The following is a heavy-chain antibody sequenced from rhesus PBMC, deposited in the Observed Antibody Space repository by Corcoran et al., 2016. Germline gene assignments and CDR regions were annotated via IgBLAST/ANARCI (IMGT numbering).Heavy chain of an antibody. V-gene: IGHV4S14*01. CDR2: IYGSGGSN. CDR3: ASVGSSWSEWDTVGTEWYFDL. CDR1: GYSLSRGSY. Sequence: QVQLQESGPGLVQPSETLSLTCAVSGYSLSRGSYWGWIRQPPGKGLEWLGSIYGSGGSNYLNPSLKSRVTLSVDTSKNQFSLKLSSVTAADTAVYYCASVGSSWSEWDTVGTEWYFDLWGPGTPITISS. D-gene: IGHD5-42*01. J-gene: IGHJ2*01.